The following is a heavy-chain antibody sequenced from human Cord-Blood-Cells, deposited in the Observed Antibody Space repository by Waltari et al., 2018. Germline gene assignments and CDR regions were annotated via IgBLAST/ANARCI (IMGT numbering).Heavy chain of an antibody. V-gene: IGHV4-34*01. CDR1: GGSFSGYY. J-gene: IGHJ3*02. CDR3: ARPYTLVGATGADAFDI. CDR2: INHSERT. Sequence: QVQLQQWGAGLLKPSETLSLTCAVYGGSFSGYYWSWIRQPPGKGLEWVGEINHSERTNYNPSLKSRVTIAVDTSENQFSRKLSSVTAADTAVYYCARPYTLVGATGADAFDIWGQGTMVTVSS. D-gene: IGHD1-26*01.